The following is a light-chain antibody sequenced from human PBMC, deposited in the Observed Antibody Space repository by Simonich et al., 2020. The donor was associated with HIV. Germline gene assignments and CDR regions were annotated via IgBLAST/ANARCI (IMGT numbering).Light chain of an antibody. CDR3: QQYDNWFLLT. J-gene: IGKJ4*01. Sequence: EIVMTQSPATLSVSPGERAPLSCRASQSISNNLAWYQQKPGQAPRLLIYGASTRATGIPARFSGSGSGTEFTLTISSMQSEDFAVYYCQQYDNWFLLTFGGGTKVEIK. CDR1: QSISNN. CDR2: GAS. V-gene: IGKV3-15*01.